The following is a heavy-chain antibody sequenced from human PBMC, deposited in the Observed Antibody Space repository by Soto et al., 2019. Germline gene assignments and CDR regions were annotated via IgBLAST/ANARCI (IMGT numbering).Heavy chain of an antibody. Sequence: GXSVKVSCKASGGTFSSYAISWVRQAPIQGLEWMGGIIPIFGTANYAQKFQGRVTITADKSTSTAYMELSSLRSEDTAVYYCARDIRRTGYRYYYYGMDVWGQGTTVTVSS. CDR3: ARDIRRTGYRYYYYGMDV. CDR2: IIPIFGTA. CDR1: GGTFSSYA. V-gene: IGHV1-69*06. D-gene: IGHD3-9*01. J-gene: IGHJ6*02.